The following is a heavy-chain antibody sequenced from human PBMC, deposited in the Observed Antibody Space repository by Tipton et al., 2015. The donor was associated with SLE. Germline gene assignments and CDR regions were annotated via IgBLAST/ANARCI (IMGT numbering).Heavy chain of an antibody. D-gene: IGHD1-26*01. J-gene: IGHJ5*02. CDR1: GDSVSSDSAA. CDR2: TYYRSKWNN. Sequence: GLVKPSQTLSLTCAISGDSVSSDSAAWNWIRQSPSRGLEWLGRTYYRSKWNNEYAVSVKSRITINPDTSKNQFSLQLNSVTPEDTAVYYCARGAREHSGSYFSWFDPWGQGILVTVSS. V-gene: IGHV6-1*01. CDR3: ARGAREHSGSYFSWFDP.